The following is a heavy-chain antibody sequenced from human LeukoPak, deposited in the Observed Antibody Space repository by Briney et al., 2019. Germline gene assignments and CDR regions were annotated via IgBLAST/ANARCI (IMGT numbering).Heavy chain of an antibody. V-gene: IGHV3-23*01. J-gene: IGHJ5*02. CDR1: GFTFSNFL. Sequence: GGSLRLSCAASGFTFSNFLMTWVRQAPGKGPEWVSAISGSGGDTYYADSVKGRFTISRDNSKNTLYLQMNSLRAEDTAVYYCAKDRMVATSGWFDPWGQGTLVTVSS. D-gene: IGHD5-12*01. CDR2: ISGSGGDT. CDR3: AKDRMVATSGWFDP.